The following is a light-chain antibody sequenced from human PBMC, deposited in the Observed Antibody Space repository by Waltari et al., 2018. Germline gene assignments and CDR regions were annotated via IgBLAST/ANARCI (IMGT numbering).Light chain of an antibody. V-gene: IGKV1-5*03. CDR3: QQYDSFPLT. J-gene: IGKJ4*01. CDR1: QSSSSW. CDR2: RAS. Sequence: DIQMTQSPSTLSASIGDTITITCRASQSSSSWLAWYQQKPGKAPKVLIFRASTVEDGVPSRFSGGGSGTKFTLIISSLRPDDFATYYCQQYDSFPLTFGGGTRVEIK.